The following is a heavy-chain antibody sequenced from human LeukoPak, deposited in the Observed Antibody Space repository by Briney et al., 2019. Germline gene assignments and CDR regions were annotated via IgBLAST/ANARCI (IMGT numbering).Heavy chain of an antibody. CDR3: ARKYCSGGSCYPNDY. CDR2: IKQDGSEK. V-gene: IGHV3-7*01. CDR1: GFTFSSCW. D-gene: IGHD2-15*01. Sequence: GASLRLSCAASGFTFSSCWMTWVRQAPGKGLEWVANIKQDGSEKYYVDSVKGRFTISRDNAKNSLYLQMNSLRAEDTAVYYCARKYCSGGSCYPNDYWGQGTLVTVSS. J-gene: IGHJ4*02.